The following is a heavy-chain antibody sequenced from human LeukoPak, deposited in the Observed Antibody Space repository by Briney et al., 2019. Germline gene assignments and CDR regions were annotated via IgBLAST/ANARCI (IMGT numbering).Heavy chain of an antibody. J-gene: IGHJ4*02. CDR3: ARGRTEQLDHLDY. V-gene: IGHV3-48*04. CDR1: GFTFSSYS. Sequence: GGSLRLSCAASGFTFSSYSMNWVRQAPGKGLEWVSYISSTSSTIYYADSVKGRFTISRDNAKNSLYLQMNSLRAEDTAVYYCARGRTEQLDHLDYWGQGTLITVSS. CDR2: ISSTSSTI. D-gene: IGHD6-13*01.